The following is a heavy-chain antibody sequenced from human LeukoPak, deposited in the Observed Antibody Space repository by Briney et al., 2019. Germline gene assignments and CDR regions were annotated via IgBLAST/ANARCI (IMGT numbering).Heavy chain of an antibody. CDR3: AKGDYYDSSGSDY. D-gene: IGHD3-22*01. V-gene: IGHV3-30*02. CDR2: IRYDGSNK. Sequence: GGSLRLSCAASGFTFSSYGMHWVRQAPGKGLEWVAFIRYDGSNKYYADSVKGRFTISRDNSKNTLYLQMNSLRAEDTAVYYCAKGDYYDSSGSDYWGQGTLVTVSS. CDR1: GFTFSSYG. J-gene: IGHJ4*02.